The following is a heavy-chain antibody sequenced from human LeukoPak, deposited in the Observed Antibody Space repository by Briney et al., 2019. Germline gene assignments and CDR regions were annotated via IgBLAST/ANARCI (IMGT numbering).Heavy chain of an antibody. Sequence: GGSLRLSCTVSGFTVSSNSMSWVRQAPGKGLEWVSFIYSDNTHYSDSVKGRFTTSRDNSKNTLYLQMNSLRAEDTAVYCARRAGAYSHPYDYWGQGTLVTVSS. CDR3: ARRAGAYSHPYDY. V-gene: IGHV3-53*01. CDR2: IYSDNT. CDR1: GFTVSSNS. D-gene: IGHD4/OR15-4a*01. J-gene: IGHJ4*02.